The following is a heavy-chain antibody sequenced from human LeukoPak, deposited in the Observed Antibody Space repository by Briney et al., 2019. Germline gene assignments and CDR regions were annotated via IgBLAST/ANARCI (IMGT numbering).Heavy chain of an antibody. J-gene: IGHJ5*02. CDR2: INPNSGGT. CDR1: GYTFTGYY. Sequence: ASEKVSCKASGYTFTGYYMHWVRQAPGQGLEWMGWINPNSGGTNYAQKFQGRVTMTRDTSISTAYMELSRLRSDDTAVYYCARDYDSSGYYSQYNWFDPWGQGTLVTVSS. D-gene: IGHD3-22*01. CDR3: ARDYDSSGYYSQYNWFDP. V-gene: IGHV1-2*02.